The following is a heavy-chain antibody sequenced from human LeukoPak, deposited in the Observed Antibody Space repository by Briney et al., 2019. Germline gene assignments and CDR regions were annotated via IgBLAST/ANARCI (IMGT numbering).Heavy chain of an antibody. Sequence: GGFLTLSCTGSGFTFRYYFMTWIRQAPGKGLDYISFIISSGATTYYADSVKGRFTISRDNAKNSLYLQVDSLRAEDTAVYYCARGDEGDTTVLRGGYFDYWGQGTLVTVSS. D-gene: IGHD4-17*01. CDR3: ARGDEGDTTVLRGGYFDY. J-gene: IGHJ4*02. CDR1: GFTFRYYF. V-gene: IGHV3-11*04. CDR2: IISSGATT.